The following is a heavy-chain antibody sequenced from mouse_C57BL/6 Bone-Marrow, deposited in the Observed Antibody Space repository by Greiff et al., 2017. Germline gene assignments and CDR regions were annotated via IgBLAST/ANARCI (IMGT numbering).Heavy chain of an antibody. D-gene: IGHD3-2*02. J-gene: IGHJ4*01. V-gene: IGHV5-15*01. CDR1: GFTFSDYG. CDR2: ISNLAYSS. CDR3: ARRGQLRPLYYAMDY. Sequence: EVKLVESGGGLVQPGGSLKLSCAASGFTFSDYGMAWVRQAPRKGPEWVAFISNLAYSSYYADTVTGRFTISRENAKNTLYLEMSSLRSEDTAMYYCARRGQLRPLYYAMDYWGQGTSVTVSS.